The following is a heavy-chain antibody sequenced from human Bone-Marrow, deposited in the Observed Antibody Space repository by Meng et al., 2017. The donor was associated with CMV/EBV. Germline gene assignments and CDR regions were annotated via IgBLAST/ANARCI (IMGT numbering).Heavy chain of an antibody. CDR1: GYTFTGYY. D-gene: IGHD3-22*01. CDR3: ARGSYYYDSSGAADY. V-gene: IGHV1-2*02. Sequence: ASVKVSCKASGYTFTGYYMHWVRQAPGQGLEWMGWINPNSGGTNYAQKFQGRVTMTRDTSISTAYMELSGLRSDDTAVYYCARGSYYYDSSGAADYWGQGTLVTVSS. CDR2: INPNSGGT. J-gene: IGHJ4*02.